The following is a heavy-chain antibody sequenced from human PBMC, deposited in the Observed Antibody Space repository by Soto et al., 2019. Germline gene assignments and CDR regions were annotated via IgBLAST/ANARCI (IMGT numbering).Heavy chain of an antibody. CDR2: MYPGESDT. CDR3: ARIYSGTYRLDV. J-gene: IGHJ6*02. D-gene: IGHD1-26*01. CDR1: VYTFTSHW. V-gene: IGHV5-51*01. Sequence: PGESLKISCKGSVYTFTSHWIAWVRQMPGKGLEWMGIMYPGESDTRYSPSFQGQVTISADKSISTAYLQWSSLKASDTAMYYCARIYSGTYRLDVWGQGTTVTVSS.